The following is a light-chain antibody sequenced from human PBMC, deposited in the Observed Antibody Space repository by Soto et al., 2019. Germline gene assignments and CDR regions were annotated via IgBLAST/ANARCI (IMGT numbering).Light chain of an antibody. J-gene: IGLJ2*01. V-gene: IGLV2-14*01. CDR2: EVS. Sequence: QSALTQPASVSGSPGQSITISCTGTSRDVGGYNYVSWYQHHPGKAPKLMIYEVSNRPSGVSNRFSGSKSGNTASLTISGLQAEDEADYYCSSYTSSSTRNVVFGGGTKLTVL. CDR3: SSYTSSSTRNVV. CDR1: SRDVGGYNY.